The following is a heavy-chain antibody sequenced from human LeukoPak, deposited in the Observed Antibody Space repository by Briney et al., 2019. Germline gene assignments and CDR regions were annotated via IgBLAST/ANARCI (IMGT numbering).Heavy chain of an antibody. Sequence: SETLSLTCAVYGGSFSGYYWSWIRQPPGKGLEWIGEINHIGSTNYNQSLKSRVTISVDTSKNQFSLKLSSVTAADTAVYYCARGSPNFDIVVVPAARRRNWFDPWGQGTLVTVSS. CDR1: GGSFSGYY. CDR2: INHIGST. V-gene: IGHV4-34*01. D-gene: IGHD2-2*01. J-gene: IGHJ5*02. CDR3: ARGSPNFDIVVVPAARRRNWFDP.